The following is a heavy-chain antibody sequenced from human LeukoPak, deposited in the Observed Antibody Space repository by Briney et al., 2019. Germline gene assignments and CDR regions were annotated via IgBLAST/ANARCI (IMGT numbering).Heavy chain of an antibody. CDR1: GFTFSSYE. D-gene: IGHD4-11*01. CDR2: ISSSGSTI. V-gene: IGHV3-48*03. Sequence: GGSLRLSCAASGFTFSSYEMNWVRQAPGKGLEWVSYISSSGSTIYYADSVKGRFTISRDNAKNSLYLQMNSLRAEDTAVYYCARGSPPRDYSESPFYYYYGMDVWGQGTTVTVSS. CDR3: ARGSPPRDYSESPFYYYYGMDV. J-gene: IGHJ6*02.